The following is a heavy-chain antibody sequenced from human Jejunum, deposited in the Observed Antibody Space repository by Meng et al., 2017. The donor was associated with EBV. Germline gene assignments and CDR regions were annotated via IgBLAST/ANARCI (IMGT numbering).Heavy chain of an antibody. J-gene: IGHJ2*01. V-gene: IGHV1-3*01. D-gene: IGHD2-15*01. CDR2: INPVNGNT. CDR3: ERDRLEDTPWFFDF. Sequence: QVLLGKAGAQGKQPGATVKVSCKAYGYTVTTYGTHWVRQAPGQNLEWMGWINPVNGNTKHSQKSQDRVTIKKDTSASTANMELRTLRSEDTAVYYCERDRLEDTPWFFDFWGRGTLVTVSS. CDR1: GYTVTTYG.